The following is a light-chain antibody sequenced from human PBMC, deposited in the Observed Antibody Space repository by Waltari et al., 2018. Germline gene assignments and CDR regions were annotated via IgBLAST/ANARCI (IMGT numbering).Light chain of an antibody. CDR2: AAS. CDR3: QQSYSTPIT. J-gene: IGKJ5*01. CDR1: QSISSY. Sequence: DIQMTQSPSSLSASVGDRVTITCRESQSISSYLNWYQQKPGKAPKLLIYAASSLQSGLPSRFSGSGSGTDFTLTISSLQPEDFATYYCQQSYSTPITFGQGTRLEIK. V-gene: IGKV1-39*01.